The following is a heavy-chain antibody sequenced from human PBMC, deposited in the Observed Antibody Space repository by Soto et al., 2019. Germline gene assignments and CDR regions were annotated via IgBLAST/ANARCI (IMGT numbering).Heavy chain of an antibody. V-gene: IGHV3-30*18. D-gene: IGHD3-16*01. J-gene: IGHJ2*01. CDR1: GFTFSSYG. CDR3: AKDRGGYDYVWGSLSGYFDL. Sequence: QVQLVESGGGVVQLGRSLRLSCAASGFTFSSYGMHWVRQAPGKGLEWVAVISYDGSNKYYADSVKGRFTISRDNSKNTLYLQMNSLRAEDTAVYYCAKDRGGYDYVWGSLSGYFDLWGRGTLVTVSS. CDR2: ISYDGSNK.